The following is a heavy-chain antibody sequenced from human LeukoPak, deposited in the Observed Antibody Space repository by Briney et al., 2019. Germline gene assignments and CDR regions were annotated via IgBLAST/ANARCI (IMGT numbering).Heavy chain of an antibody. CDR3: AKAALGRGFCSTTSCFLDS. D-gene: IGHD2-2*01. CDR1: EFTFCTYG. V-gene: IGHV3-30*02. Sequence: GGSLRLSCAASEFTFCTYGMHWVRQAPGKGLEWVAFIRNDGSNKYHGDSVKGRFTISRDNSKNTLYLQMNSLRVEDTAVYYCAKAALGRGFCSTTSCFLDSWGQGTLVTVSS. J-gene: IGHJ4*02. CDR2: IRNDGSNK.